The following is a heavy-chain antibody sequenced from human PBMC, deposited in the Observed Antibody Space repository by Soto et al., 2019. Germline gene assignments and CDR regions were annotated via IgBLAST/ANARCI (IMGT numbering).Heavy chain of an antibody. J-gene: IGHJ4*02. CDR2: ISYDGSNK. V-gene: IGHV3-30-3*01. Sequence: GGSLRLSCAASGFTFSSYAMHWVRQAPGKGLEWVAVISYDGSNKYYADSVKGRFTISRDNSKNTLYLQVNSLRAEDTAVYYCGDFGYWGQGTLVTVSS. CDR3: GDFGY. CDR1: GFTFSSYA. D-gene: IGHD3-3*01.